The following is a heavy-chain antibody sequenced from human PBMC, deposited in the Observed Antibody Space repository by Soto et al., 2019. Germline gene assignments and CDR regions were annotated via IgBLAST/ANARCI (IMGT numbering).Heavy chain of an antibody. CDR1: GGTFSSYT. V-gene: IGHV1-69*02. J-gene: IGHJ6*02. CDR3: ARGMTTVTSWLGYYYGMDV. CDR2: IIPILGIA. D-gene: IGHD4-17*01. Sequence: QVQLVQSGAEVKKPGSSVKVSCKASGGTFSSYTISWVRQAPGQGLEWMGRIIPILGIANYAQKFQGRVTITADNATSTAYVELGSLRSEDTAVYYCARGMTTVTSWLGYYYGMDVWGQGTTVTVSS.